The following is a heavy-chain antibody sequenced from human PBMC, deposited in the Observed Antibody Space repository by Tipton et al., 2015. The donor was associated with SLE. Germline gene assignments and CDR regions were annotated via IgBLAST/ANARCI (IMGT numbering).Heavy chain of an antibody. CDR2: INHSGST. Sequence: TLSLTCAVYGGSFSGYYWSWIRQPPRKGLEWIGEINHSGSTNYNPSLKGRVTISVDTSKNQFSLKLSSVTAADTAMYYCARQGHLFDYWGQGTLVTVSS. J-gene: IGHJ4*02. CDR1: GGSFSGYY. V-gene: IGHV4-34*01. CDR3: ARQGHLFDY.